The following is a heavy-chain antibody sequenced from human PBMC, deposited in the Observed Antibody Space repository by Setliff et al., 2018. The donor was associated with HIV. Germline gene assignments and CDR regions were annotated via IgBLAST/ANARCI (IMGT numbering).Heavy chain of an antibody. J-gene: IGHJ6*03. CDR2: INHSGST. V-gene: IGHV4-34*01. CDR3: ARHAPRNHDLAGVFYPYYMDV. CDR1: GGSFSGYY. Sequence: PSETLSLTCAVYGGSFSGYYWSWIRQSPGKGLEWIGEINHSGSTKYNPSLKSRVTISVDTSKNQFSLKLSSVTAADTAVYYCARHAPRNHDLAGVFYPYYMDVWGKGTTVTVSS. D-gene: IGHD1-1*01.